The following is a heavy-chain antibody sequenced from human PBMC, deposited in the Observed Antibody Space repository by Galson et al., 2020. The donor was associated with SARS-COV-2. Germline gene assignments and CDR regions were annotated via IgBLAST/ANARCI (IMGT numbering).Heavy chain of an antibody. Sequence: SLKISCAASGFTFSSYGMHWVRQAPGKGLEWVAVIWYDGSNKYYADSVKGRFTISRDNSKNTLYLQMNSLRAEDTAVYYCARGDGYNSPFDYWGQGTLVTVSS. D-gene: IGHD5-12*01. CDR3: ARGDGYNSPFDY. V-gene: IGHV3-33*01. J-gene: IGHJ4*02. CDR1: GFTFSSYG. CDR2: IWYDGSNK.